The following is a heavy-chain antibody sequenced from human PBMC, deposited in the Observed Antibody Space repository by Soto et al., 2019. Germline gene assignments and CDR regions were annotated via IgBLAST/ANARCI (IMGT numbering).Heavy chain of an antibody. V-gene: IGHV3-23*01. CDR1: QFTFSYYA. CDR3: AKGRPPFEI. J-gene: IGHJ2*01. Sequence: EVQLLESGGGLVQPGGSLRLSCAASQFTFSYYAMGWVRQAPGKGLEWVSLISGAGGSTNYADSVKGRFAISRDNSENTLYLQMNSLSAEDTAVYYCAKGRPPFEIWGRGTLVIVSS. D-gene: IGHD6-6*01. CDR2: ISGAGGST.